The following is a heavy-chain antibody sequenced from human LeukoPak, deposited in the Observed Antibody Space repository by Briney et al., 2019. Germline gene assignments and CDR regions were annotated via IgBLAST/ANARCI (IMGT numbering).Heavy chain of an antibody. CDR3: VRHRSGSYFC. D-gene: IGHD1-26*01. Sequence: SETLSLTCTVSGGSVSSYYWSWIRQPPGEGLEWIAYIHNSGSTNYNLSLKTRVTISVDTSKNQFSLKLSSVTAADTAVYYCVRHRSGSYFCWGQGTLVTVAS. CDR2: IHNSGST. V-gene: IGHV4-59*02. J-gene: IGHJ4*02. CDR1: GGSVSSYY.